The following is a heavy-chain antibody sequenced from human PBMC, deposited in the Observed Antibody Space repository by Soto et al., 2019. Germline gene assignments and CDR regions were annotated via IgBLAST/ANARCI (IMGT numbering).Heavy chain of an antibody. CDR1: GGSISSGGYY. CDR2: IYYSGST. V-gene: IGHV4-30-4*08. CDR3: ASFGVASMNWFDP. J-gene: IGHJ5*02. D-gene: IGHD3-3*01. Sequence: SETLSLTCTVSGGSISSGGYYWSWIRQHPGKGLEWIGYIYYSGSTYYNPSLKSRVTISLDTSKNQFSLKLTSVTAADTAVYYCASFGVASMNWFDPWGQGTLVTAPQ.